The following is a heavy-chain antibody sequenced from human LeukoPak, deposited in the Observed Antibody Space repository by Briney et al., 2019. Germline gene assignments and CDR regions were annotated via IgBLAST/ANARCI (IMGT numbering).Heavy chain of an antibody. CDR2: FDPEDGET. V-gene: IGHV1-24*01. CDR3: ATQRPDIVLMVYARDALDI. Sequence: ASVKVSCKVSGYTLTELSMHWVRQAPGKGLEWMGGFDPEDGETIYAQKFQGRVTMTEDTSTDTAYMELSSLRSEDTAVYYCATQRPDIVLMVYARDALDIRGQGTMVTVSS. J-gene: IGHJ3*02. D-gene: IGHD2-8*01. CDR1: GYTLTELS.